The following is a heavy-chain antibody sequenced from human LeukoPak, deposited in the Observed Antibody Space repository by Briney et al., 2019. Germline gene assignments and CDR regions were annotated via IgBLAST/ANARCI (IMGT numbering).Heavy chain of an antibody. V-gene: IGHV3-74*01. CDR2: INSDGGST. CDR3: ARGVGGDSRFDP. D-gene: IGHD1-26*01. CDR1: GFTFSSYW. Sequence: GGSLRLSCATSGFTFSSYWMHWVRHAPGKGLVWVSRINSDGGSTRYADSVKGRFTISRDNAKNTLYLQMNSLRAEDTAVYYCARGVGGDSRFDPWGQGTLVTVSS. J-gene: IGHJ5*02.